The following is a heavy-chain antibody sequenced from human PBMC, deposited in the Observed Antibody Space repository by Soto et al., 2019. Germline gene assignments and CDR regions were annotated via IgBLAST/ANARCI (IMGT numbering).Heavy chain of an antibody. J-gene: IGHJ4*02. Sequence: GASVKVSCKASGGTFSSYAISWVRQAPGQGLEWMGGIIPIFGTANYAQKFQGRVTITADESTSTAYMELSSLRSEDTAVYYCARSYYGSGSYYTYFDYSGQATLVTVSS. CDR1: GGTFSSYA. CDR3: ARSYYGSGSYYTYFDY. CDR2: IIPIFGTA. V-gene: IGHV1-69*13. D-gene: IGHD3-10*01.